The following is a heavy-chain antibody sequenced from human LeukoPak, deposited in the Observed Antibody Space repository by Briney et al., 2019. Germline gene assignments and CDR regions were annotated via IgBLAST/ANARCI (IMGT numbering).Heavy chain of an antibody. CDR3: ARVDGSGSYDFPFDP. J-gene: IGHJ5*02. CDR2: INPNSGGT. Sequence: ASVKVSCKAFGYTFTSYGISWVRQAPGQGLEWMGWINPNSGGTNYAQKFQGRVTMTRDTSISTAYMELSRLRSDDTAVYYCARVDGSGSYDFPFDPWGQGTLVTVSS. CDR1: GYTFTSYG. D-gene: IGHD3-10*01. V-gene: IGHV1-2*02.